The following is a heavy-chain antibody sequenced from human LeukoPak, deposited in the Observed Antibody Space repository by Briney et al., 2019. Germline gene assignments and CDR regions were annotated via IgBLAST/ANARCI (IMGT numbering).Heavy chain of an antibody. J-gene: IGHJ5*02. CDR3: ARDPPRYCTNGVCYLYNWFDP. V-gene: IGHV1-2*02. CDR2: INPNSGGT. CDR1: GYTFTGYY. D-gene: IGHD2-8*01. Sequence: ASVKVSCKASGYTFTGYYMHWVQQAPGQGLEWMGWINPNSGGTNYAQKFQGRVTMTRDTSISTAYMELSRLRSDDTAVYYCARDPPRYCTNGVCYLYNWFDPWGQGTLVTVSS.